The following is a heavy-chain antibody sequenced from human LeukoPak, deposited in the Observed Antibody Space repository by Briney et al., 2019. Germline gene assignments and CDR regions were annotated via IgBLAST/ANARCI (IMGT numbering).Heavy chain of an antibody. V-gene: IGHV3-21*01. CDR2: ISTSGRAT. Sequence: GGSLRLSCAASGFAFNTYAMTWVRQAPEKGLQWVSTISTSGRATYYADSLKGRFTISRDNAKNSLYLQMNSLRAEDTAVYYCARIGAVSSRDYWGQGTLVTVPS. CDR1: GFAFNTYA. CDR3: ARIGAVSSRDY. D-gene: IGHD6-13*01. J-gene: IGHJ4*02.